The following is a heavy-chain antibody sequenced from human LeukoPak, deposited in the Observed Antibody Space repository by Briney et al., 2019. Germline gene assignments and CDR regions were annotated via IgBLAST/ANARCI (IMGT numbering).Heavy chain of an antibody. V-gene: IGHV4-59*01. D-gene: IGHD5-18*01. CDR3: ATLRRGYSYGYTFDY. J-gene: IGHJ4*02. Sequence: SETLSLTCTVSGGSISSYYWSWIRQPPGKGLEWIGYIYYSRSTNYNPSLKSRVTISVDTSKNQVSLKLSSVTAADTAVYYCATLRRGYSYGYTFDYWGQGTLVTVSS. CDR2: IYYSRST. CDR1: GGSISSYY.